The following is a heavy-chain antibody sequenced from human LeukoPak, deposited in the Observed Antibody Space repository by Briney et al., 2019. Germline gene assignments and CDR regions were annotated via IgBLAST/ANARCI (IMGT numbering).Heavy chain of an antibody. V-gene: IGHV3-7*01. J-gene: IGHJ3*02. CDR1: GFTFSSYW. CDR2: IKQDGSEK. Sequence: GGSLRLSCAASGFTFSSYWMSWVRQAPGKGLEWVANIKQDGSEKYYVDSVKGRFTISRDNAKNSLYLQMSSLSAEDTAVYYCAREDYYDSSGYGAFDIWGQGTMVTVSS. D-gene: IGHD3-22*01. CDR3: AREDYYDSSGYGAFDI.